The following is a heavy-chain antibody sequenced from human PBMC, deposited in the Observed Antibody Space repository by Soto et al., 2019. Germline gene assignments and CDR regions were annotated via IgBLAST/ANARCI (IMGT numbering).Heavy chain of an antibody. J-gene: IGHJ4*02. Sequence: DVQLLESGGGLVQPGGSLRLSCAASGFTFSTDAMNWVRQDPGQGLELVSAISSSGSNTYYADSVKGRFTISRDNSKNTVYLPMNSLRAEDTAVYYCAKRPPFDYWGQGTLVTVSS. CDR3: AKRPPFDY. CDR2: ISSSGSNT. V-gene: IGHV3-23*01. CDR1: GFTFSTDA.